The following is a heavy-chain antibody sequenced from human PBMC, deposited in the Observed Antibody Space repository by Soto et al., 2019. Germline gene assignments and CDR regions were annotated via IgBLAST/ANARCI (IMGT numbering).Heavy chain of an antibody. CDR3: ARHSAPKYSSIVDY. CDR1: GGSISSSSYY. J-gene: IGHJ4*02. V-gene: IGHV4-39*01. D-gene: IGHD6-13*01. CDR2: IYYSGRT. Sequence: QLQLQESGPGLVKPSETLSLTCTVSGGSISSSSYYWGWIRQPPGKGLEWIGSIYYSGRTYYNPSLKSRVTISVDTSKNQFSLKLSSVTAADTAVYYCARHSAPKYSSIVDYWGQGTLVTVSS.